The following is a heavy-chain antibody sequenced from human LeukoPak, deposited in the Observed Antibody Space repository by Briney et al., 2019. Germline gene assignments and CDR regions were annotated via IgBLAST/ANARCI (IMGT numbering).Heavy chain of an antibody. D-gene: IGHD2-2*01. J-gene: IGHJ4*02. CDR3: ATLCSSTSCYDY. CDR2: IVVGSGNT. CDR1: GFTFATSA. V-gene: IGHV1-58*02. Sequence: SVKVSCKASGFTFATSAIQWVRQARGQRLEWIGWIVVGSGNTNFPQKFQKRVTITRDMSTSTAYMELSSLRSEDTAVYYCATLCSSTSCYDYWGQGTLVTVSS.